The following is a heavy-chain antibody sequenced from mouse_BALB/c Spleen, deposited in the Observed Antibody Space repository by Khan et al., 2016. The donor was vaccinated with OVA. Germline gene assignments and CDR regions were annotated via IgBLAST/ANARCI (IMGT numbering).Heavy chain of an antibody. Sequence: QIQLVQSGPELRKPGETVKISCKASGYTFTNFGMNWVKQAPGKGLKWMGWINTYTGEPTYADDFKGRFAFSLETSATTAYLQINNLKNEDTGTDFCSRPPYFSDVMVYWGQGTSVTVSS. CDR2: INTYTGEP. D-gene: IGHD2-10*01. CDR3: SRPPYFSDVMVY. J-gene: IGHJ4*01. V-gene: IGHV9-3-1*01. CDR1: GYTFTNFG.